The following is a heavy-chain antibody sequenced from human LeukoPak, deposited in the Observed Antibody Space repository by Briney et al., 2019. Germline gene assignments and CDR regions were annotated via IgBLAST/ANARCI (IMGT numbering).Heavy chain of an antibody. CDR1: GFTFSDSP. CDR3: AKGGNYAPLDY. Sequence: GGSLRLSCVASGFTFSDSPMTWVRQAPGKGLEWISAISTSGGVTIYTDSVKGRFTISRENSKNTLCLQMNSLRAEDTAVYYCAKGGNYAPLDYWGQGTLVTVS. J-gene: IGHJ4*02. CDR2: ISTSGGVT. V-gene: IGHV3-23*01. D-gene: IGHD1-7*01.